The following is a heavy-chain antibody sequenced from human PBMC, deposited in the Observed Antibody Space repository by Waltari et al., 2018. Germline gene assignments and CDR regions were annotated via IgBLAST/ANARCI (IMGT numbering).Heavy chain of an antibody. J-gene: IGHJ4*02. D-gene: IGHD5-12*01. V-gene: IGHV1-69*08. Sequence: QVQLVQSGAEVKKPGSSVKVSCKASGGTFSSYAISWVRQAPGQGLAWLGMISPIVGTANYAQKFQGRVTITADKSTSTAYMELSSLRSEDTAVYYCARDGYNSFHPLPEWGQGTLVTVSS. CDR1: GGTFSSYA. CDR3: ARDGYNSFHPLPE. CDR2: ISPIVGTA.